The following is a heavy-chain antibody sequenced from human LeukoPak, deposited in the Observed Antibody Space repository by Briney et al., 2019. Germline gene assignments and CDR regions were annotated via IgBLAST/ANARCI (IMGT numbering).Heavy chain of an antibody. D-gene: IGHD6-13*01. CDR2: IYYSGST. CDR3: ARIGHSSILSRINWFDP. J-gene: IGHJ5*02. V-gene: IGHV4-39*01. CDR1: GGSISSSSYY. Sequence: PSETLSLTCTVSGGSISSSSYYWGWIRQPPGKGLEWIGSIYYSGSTYYNPSLKSRVTISVDTSKNQFSLKLGSVTAADTAVYYCARIGHSSILSRINWFDPWGQGTLVTVSS.